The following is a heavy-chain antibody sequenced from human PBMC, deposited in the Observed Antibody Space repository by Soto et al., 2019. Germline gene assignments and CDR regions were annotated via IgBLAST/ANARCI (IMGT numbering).Heavy chain of an antibody. CDR1: GFTFSDST. CDR3: IRQHCDNGCDRPY. V-gene: IGHV3-73*01. CDR2: IRSKVENDAT. Sequence: EVQLVESGGGLVQPGGSLKLSCAASGFTFSDSTIHWVRQASGKGLEWVARIRSKVENDATLYAASLKGRFTISRDDSKNTAYLQMNSLKTEDTAVYYCIRQHCDNGCDRPYWGQGTLVTVSS. J-gene: IGHJ4*02. D-gene: IGHD5-12*01.